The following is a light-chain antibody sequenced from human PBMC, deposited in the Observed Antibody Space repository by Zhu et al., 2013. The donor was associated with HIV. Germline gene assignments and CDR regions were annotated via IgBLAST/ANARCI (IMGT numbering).Light chain of an antibody. CDR2: DDF. J-gene: IGLJ2*01. CDR3: TSYTSSTTLI. CDR1: NIGNKI. V-gene: IGLV3-21*03. Sequence: SYELTQPPSVSVAPGKTATITCGGNNIGNKIVHWYQQKPGQAPVLVVRDDFDRPSGVSDRFSGSKSGNTASLTISGLQAEDEAHYYCTSYTSSTTLIFGGGTKVTVL.